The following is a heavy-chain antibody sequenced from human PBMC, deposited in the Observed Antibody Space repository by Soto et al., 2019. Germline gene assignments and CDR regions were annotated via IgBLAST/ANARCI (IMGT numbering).Heavy chain of an antibody. CDR1: GYTFTNYW. CDR2: IYPGDSDT. Sequence: PVESLTTSCKVPGYTFTNYWIVWVLQIPGKGLEWMGIIYPGDSDTRYSPSFQGQVTISADRSISTAYLQWSSLKASDTGMYYCARYPTLTDSFFHGMDVWGQGTTVTVSS. J-gene: IGHJ6*01. CDR3: ARYPTLTDSFFHGMDV. D-gene: IGHD4-17*01. V-gene: IGHV5-51*01.